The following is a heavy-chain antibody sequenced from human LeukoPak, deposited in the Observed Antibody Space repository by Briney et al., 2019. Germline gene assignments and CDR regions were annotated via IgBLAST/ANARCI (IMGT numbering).Heavy chain of an antibody. V-gene: IGHV4-59*01. CDR2: VYYSGDT. J-gene: IGHJ4*02. CDR3: ARSPTYFYDDSGYPRGFEY. CDR1: GGSMYSYY. Sequence: PSGTLSLTCTVSGGSMYSYYFTWIRQPPGKGLEWIGYVYYSGDTTYNPSLKSRLTISLDTSQNQFSLNLNSATAADTAVYYCARSPTYFYDDSGYPRGFEYWGQGVMVTVSS. D-gene: IGHD3-22*01.